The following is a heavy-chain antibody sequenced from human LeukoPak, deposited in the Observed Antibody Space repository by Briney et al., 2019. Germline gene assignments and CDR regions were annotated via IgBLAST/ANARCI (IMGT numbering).Heavy chain of an antibody. Sequence: PGGSLRLSCAASGFSFSTYAMSWVRQAPGKGLEWVSAISGSGGSSSHADSVKGRFTISRDNSKNTVFLQMNSQRAEDTAVYFCAKDGTASVPFGYWGQGTLVTVSS. CDR1: GFSFSTYA. J-gene: IGHJ4*02. CDR3: AKDGTASVPFGY. CDR2: ISGSGGSS. V-gene: IGHV3-23*01. D-gene: IGHD6-13*01.